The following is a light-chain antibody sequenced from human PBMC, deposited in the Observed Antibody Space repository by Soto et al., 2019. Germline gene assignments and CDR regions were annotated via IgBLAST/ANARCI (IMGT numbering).Light chain of an antibody. CDR2: DAS. V-gene: IGKV3-15*01. J-gene: IGKJ2*01. Sequence: EIVMTQSPVTLSVSPGERATLSCRASQSVSTNLAWYQQKPGQAPRLLIYDASTRATGIPARFSVSGSGTEFTLTISSLQSEDFAFYFCQQYESWPYTFGQGTKLEIK. CDR3: QQYESWPYT. CDR1: QSVSTN.